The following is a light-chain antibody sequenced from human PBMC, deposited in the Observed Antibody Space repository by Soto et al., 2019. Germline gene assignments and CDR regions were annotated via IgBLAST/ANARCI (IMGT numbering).Light chain of an antibody. V-gene: IGKV1-17*01. Sequence: DIQMTQSPSSLSASVGDRVTITCRASQGINNLLGWYQQGPGKAPTRLLYAASYLEGGVPSRFSGSGSGTEFTLTISSLEPEDFATYYCLQHDTYPCTFGPGTKVDVK. J-gene: IGKJ3*01. CDR1: QGINNL. CDR2: AAS. CDR3: LQHDTYPCT.